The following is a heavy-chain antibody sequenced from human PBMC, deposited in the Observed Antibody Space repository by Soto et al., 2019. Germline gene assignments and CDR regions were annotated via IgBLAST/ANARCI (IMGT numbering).Heavy chain of an antibody. J-gene: IGHJ5*02. CDR2: VYHSGGT. CDR3: AKTTSNWYGWFDA. D-gene: IGHD6-13*01. CDR1: GGSISSNNW. V-gene: IGHV4-4*02. Sequence: PSETLSLTCAVSGGSISSNNWWSWVRQPPGKGLEWIGEVYHSGGTNYNPSLKNRVAISVDKSKSQFSLNLNSVTAADTAVYYCAKTTSNWYGWFDAWGQGTLVTVSS.